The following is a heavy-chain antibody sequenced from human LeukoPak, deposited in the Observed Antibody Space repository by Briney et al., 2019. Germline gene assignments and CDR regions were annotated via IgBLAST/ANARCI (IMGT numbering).Heavy chain of an antibody. CDR1: GLVFSSYW. Sequence: GGSLRLSCAASGLVFSSYWMGWVRQAPGKGLEWVANIKQDGSVKNYVDSVKGRFTISRDNAKSSLYLQMNSLRAEDTAVYYCVREWLGNSWGQGTLVTVSS. CDR3: VREWLGNS. D-gene: IGHD3-10*01. CDR2: IKQDGSVK. V-gene: IGHV3-7*01. J-gene: IGHJ4*02.